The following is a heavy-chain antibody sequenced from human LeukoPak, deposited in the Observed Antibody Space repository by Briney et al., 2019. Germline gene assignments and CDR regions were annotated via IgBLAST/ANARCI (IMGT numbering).Heavy chain of an antibody. J-gene: IGHJ3*02. D-gene: IGHD1-26*01. Sequence: GGSLRLSCAVSGFTFSSYCMTWVRQPPGKGREWVANIKQDGSDKYYVDSLKGRFTISRDNAKNSLYLQMNSLRAEDTAVYYCARDRMGLRAFDIWGEGTVVTVSS. CDR1: GFTFSSYC. CDR3: ARDRMGLRAFDI. V-gene: IGHV3-7*01. CDR2: IKQDGSDK.